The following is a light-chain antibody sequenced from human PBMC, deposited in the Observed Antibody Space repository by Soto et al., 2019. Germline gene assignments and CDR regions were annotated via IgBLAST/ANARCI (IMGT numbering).Light chain of an antibody. V-gene: IGKV3-20*01. CDR1: QSVTSSN. CDR3: QQYGGSPVT. CDR2: DAS. Sequence: VLTQSPGPLSSSPGEGATLSCRASQSVTSSNLAWYQQKPGQAPRLLIYDASIRDSGIPDRFSGSGSGTDFILTISRLEPEDFAVYYCQQYGGSPVTFGQGTKLEIK. J-gene: IGKJ2*01.